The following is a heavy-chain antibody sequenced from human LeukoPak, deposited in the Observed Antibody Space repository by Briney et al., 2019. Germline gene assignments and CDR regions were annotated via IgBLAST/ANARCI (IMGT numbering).Heavy chain of an antibody. CDR2: IYTSGST. V-gene: IGHV4-4*07. CDR3: ARGAYYYGSGLPFDP. CDR1: GGSISCYY. Sequence: IPSETLSLTCTVSGGSISCYYWSWIRQPAGKGLEWIGRIYTSGSTNYNPSLKSRVTMSVDTSKNQFSLKLSSVTAADTAVYYCARGAYYYGSGLPFDPWGQGTLVTVSS. J-gene: IGHJ5*02. D-gene: IGHD3-10*01.